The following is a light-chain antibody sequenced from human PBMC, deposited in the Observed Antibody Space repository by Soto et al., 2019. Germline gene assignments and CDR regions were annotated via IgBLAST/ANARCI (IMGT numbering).Light chain of an antibody. CDR3: QQYNPSPTWS. CDR1: HNINTW. V-gene: IGKV1-5*03. J-gene: IGKJ1*01. Sequence: DVQMTQSPSTLSASVGDRVTITCRASHNINTWLAWYQQKPGKAPKLLIYKASNLEGGVPSRFSGTGSGAEFTLTITNLQPDDFATYYCQQYNPSPTWSLGQGTKVELK. CDR2: KAS.